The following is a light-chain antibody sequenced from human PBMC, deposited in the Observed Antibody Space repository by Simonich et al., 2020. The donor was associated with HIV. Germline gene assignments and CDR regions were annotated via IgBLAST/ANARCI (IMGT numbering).Light chain of an antibody. V-gene: IGKV4-1*01. CDR1: QSLLYSSNNKNY. Sequence: DIVMTQSPDSLAVSLGERATINCKSSQSLLYSSNNKNYLAWYQQKPGQPPKLLIYWAATRESGVPDRFSGSGSGTDFTLTISSLQAEDVAVYYCQHYYTIPYTFGQGTKLEIK. CDR3: QHYYTIPYT. J-gene: IGKJ2*01. CDR2: WAA.